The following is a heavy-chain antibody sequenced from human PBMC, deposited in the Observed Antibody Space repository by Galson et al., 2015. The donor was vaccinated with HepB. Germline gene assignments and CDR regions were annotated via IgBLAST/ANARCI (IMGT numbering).Heavy chain of an antibody. V-gene: IGHV3-33*06. Sequence: SLRLSCAASGFTFSSYGMHWVRQAPGKGLEWVAVIWYDGSNKYYADSVKGRFTISRDNSKNTLYLQMNSLRAEDTAVYYCAQGTLAAAGTISIYEEGYWGQGTLVTVSS. CDR2: IWYDGSNK. J-gene: IGHJ4*02. CDR1: GFTFSSYG. D-gene: IGHD6-13*01. CDR3: AQGTLAAAGTISIYEEGY.